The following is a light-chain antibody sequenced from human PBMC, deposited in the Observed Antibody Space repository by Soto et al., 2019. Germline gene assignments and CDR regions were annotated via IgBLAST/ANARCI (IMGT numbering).Light chain of an antibody. V-gene: IGKV1-5*01. CDR2: DVS. CDR3: QQYNSYS. J-gene: IGKJ1*01. Sequence: DIQMTQSPSTLSASVGERVTITCRASQSVSNWLAWYQQKPGKAPKLLIYDVSSLESGVPSRFSGSGSGSEFNFTITGLQPDDFATYFCQQYNSYSFGQGTKVDIK. CDR1: QSVSNW.